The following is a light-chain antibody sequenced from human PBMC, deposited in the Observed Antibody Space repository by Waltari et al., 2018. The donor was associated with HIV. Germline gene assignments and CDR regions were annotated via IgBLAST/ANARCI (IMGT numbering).Light chain of an antibody. CDR1: PNDIGLYTY. CDR2: DVT. CDR3: RSVTSDYTGV. V-gene: IGLV2-14*03. J-gene: IGLJ1*01. Sequence: QFALSQPASVSGLAGQATIISCTAPPNDIGLYTYSPWYRHYPGKAPHPLIYDVTKRPSGVSNRFSGSKSDNTASLTISGLQAEDDADYYRRSVTSDYTGVFGTGTKVTVL.